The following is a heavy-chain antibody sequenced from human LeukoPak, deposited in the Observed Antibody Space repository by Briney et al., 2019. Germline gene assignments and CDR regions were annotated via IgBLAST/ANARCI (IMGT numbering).Heavy chain of an antibody. CDR3: AREVTGKAGTLDL. V-gene: IGHV3-23*01. CDR2: ISGSDGTT. Sequence: PGGFLRLSCAASGFTFNNYAVNWVRQAPGKGLEWVSVISGSDGTTYYADSVKGRFTISRDNSKNTLYLQMNSLRPEDTAVYYCAREVTGKAGTLDLWGQGTLVTVSS. CDR1: GFTFNNYA. J-gene: IGHJ5*02. D-gene: IGHD1-20*01.